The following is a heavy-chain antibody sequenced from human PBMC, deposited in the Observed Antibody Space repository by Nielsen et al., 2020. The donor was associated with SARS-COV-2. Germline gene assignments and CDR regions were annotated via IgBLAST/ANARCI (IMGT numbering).Heavy chain of an antibody. Sequence: GESLKISCAASGFTFSDYYMSWIRQAPGKGLVWVSRINSDGSSTSYADSVKGRFTISRDNAKNTLYLQMNSLRAEDTAVYYCARGSQEYDFWSGYWTSRYYYYYGMDVWGQGTTVTVSS. CDR1: GFTFSDYY. CDR3: ARGSQEYDFWSGYWTSRYYYYYGMDV. CDR2: INSDGSST. V-gene: IGHV3-74*01. J-gene: IGHJ6*02. D-gene: IGHD3-3*01.